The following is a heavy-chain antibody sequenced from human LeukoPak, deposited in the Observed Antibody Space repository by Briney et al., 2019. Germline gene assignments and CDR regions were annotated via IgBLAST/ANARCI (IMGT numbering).Heavy chain of an antibody. CDR2: IIPILGIA. V-gene: IGHV1-69*04. D-gene: IGHD3-9*01. Sequence: GASVKVSCKASGGTFSSYAISWVRQAPGQGLEWMGRIIPILGIANYAQKFQGRVTITADKSTSTAYMELSSLRSEDTAVYYCARGYYDILTGYGIVYWGQGTLVTVSS. J-gene: IGHJ4*02. CDR3: ARGYYDILTGYGIVY. CDR1: GGTFSSYA.